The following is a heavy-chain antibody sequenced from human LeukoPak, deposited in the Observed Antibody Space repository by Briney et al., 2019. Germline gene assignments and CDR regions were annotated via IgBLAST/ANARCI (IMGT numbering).Heavy chain of an antibody. Sequence: PSETLSLTCAVSGYSISSGYYWGWIRQPPGKGLEWIGSIYHSGSTYYNPSLKSRVTISVDTSKNQFSLKLSSVTAADTDVYYCARHRVGANYFDYWGQGTLVTVS. CDR2: IYHSGST. CDR1: GYSISSGYY. D-gene: IGHD1-26*01. CDR3: ARHRVGANYFDY. J-gene: IGHJ4*02. V-gene: IGHV4-38-2*01.